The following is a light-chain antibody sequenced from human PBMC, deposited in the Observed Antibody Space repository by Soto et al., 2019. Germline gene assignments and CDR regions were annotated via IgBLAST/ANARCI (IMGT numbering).Light chain of an antibody. V-gene: IGKV1-5*01. CDR3: QQYNSYCT. Sequence: DIQMTQSPSTLSASVGDRVTITCRASQSISSWLAWYQQKPGKAPKLLIYDASSLESGVPSRFSGSGSGTEFTLIISSLHPDDFATYYCQQYNSYCTFGQGTKVEIK. CDR2: DAS. J-gene: IGKJ1*01. CDR1: QSISSW.